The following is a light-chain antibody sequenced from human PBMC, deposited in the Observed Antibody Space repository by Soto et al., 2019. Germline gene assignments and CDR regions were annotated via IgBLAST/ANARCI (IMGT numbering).Light chain of an antibody. J-gene: IGKJ4*01. CDR3: QQGGS. V-gene: IGKV3-11*01. CDR1: QSVNTY. Sequence: EIVLTQSPATLSLSPGEGATLSCGASQSVNTYLAWYQQKPGQAPRLLIYDASSRATGIPARFSGSGSGTDFTLTISSLEPEDFAVYYCQQGGSFGGGTKVEIK. CDR2: DAS.